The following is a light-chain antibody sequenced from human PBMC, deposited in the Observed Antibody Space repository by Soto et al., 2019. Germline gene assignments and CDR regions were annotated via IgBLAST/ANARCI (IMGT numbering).Light chain of an antibody. Sequence: EIVMTQSPATLSVSPGEGATLSCRATESVTSNLAWYQQKPGQAPRLLIYGASTRATGIPARFSGSGSGTEFTLTISSLQSEDFAVYYCLQHYTYPRTFGQGTKLEIK. J-gene: IGKJ2*01. CDR2: GAS. CDR1: ESVTSN. V-gene: IGKV3-15*01. CDR3: LQHYTYPRT.